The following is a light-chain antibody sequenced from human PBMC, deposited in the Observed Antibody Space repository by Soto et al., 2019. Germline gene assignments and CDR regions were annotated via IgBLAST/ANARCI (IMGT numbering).Light chain of an antibody. Sequence: QSELTQAASGKGAALRGVSISCTETSINVGAYNYVSWYQQHPGKAPKLMIYDVSNRPSGVSNRFSGSKSGNTASLTISGLQAEDEADYYCSSYASRTTFVFGTGTKVTVL. CDR2: DVS. J-gene: IGLJ1*01. V-gene: IGLV2-14*01. CDR3: SSYASRTTFV. CDR1: SINVGAYNY.